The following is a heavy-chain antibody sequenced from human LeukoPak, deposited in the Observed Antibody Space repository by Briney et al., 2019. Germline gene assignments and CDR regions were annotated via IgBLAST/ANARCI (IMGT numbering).Heavy chain of an antibody. D-gene: IGHD1-14*01. CDR3: AGESASRIFDY. CDR1: GFTFSDYY. V-gene: IGHV3-11*01. J-gene: IGHJ4*02. Sequence: GSLRLSCAASGFTFSDYYMSWIRQAPGKGLEWVSYISSSGSTIFYADSVKGRFTISRDNAKNALYLQMNSLRAEDTAVYYCAGESASRIFDYWGQGTLVTVSS. CDR2: ISSSGSTI.